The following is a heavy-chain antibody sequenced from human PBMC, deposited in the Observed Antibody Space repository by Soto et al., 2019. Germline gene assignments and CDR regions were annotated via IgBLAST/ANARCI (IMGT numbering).Heavy chain of an antibody. V-gene: IGHV3-23*01. CDR1: GFTFISYA. CDR2: ISGSGGST. J-gene: IGHJ4*02. CDR3: AKALTMVTTQVDY. Sequence: PGGSLRLSCAASGFTFISYAMSWVRQAPGEGLEWVSAISGSGGSTYYADSVKGRFTISRDNSKNTLYLQMNSLRAEDTAVYYCAKALTMVTTQVDYWGQGTLVTVSS. D-gene: IGHD4-17*01.